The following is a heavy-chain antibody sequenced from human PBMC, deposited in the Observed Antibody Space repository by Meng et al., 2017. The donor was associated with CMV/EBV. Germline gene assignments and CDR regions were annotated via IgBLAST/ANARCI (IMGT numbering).Heavy chain of an antibody. V-gene: IGHV1-18*01. Sequence: KASGYTFTTYGISWVRQAPGQGLEWMGWISAYNGNTNYAQRIQGRVTMTTDTSRSTAYMELRSLRYDDTAVYYCARDPIAVRPGGFDPWGQGTLVTVSS. D-gene: IGHD6-6*01. CDR3: ARDPIAVRPGGFDP. CDR2: ISAYNGNT. J-gene: IGHJ5*02. CDR1: GYTFTTYG.